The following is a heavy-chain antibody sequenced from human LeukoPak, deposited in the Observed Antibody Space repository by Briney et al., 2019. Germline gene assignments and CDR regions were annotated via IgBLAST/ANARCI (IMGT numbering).Heavy chain of an antibody. V-gene: IGHV3-66*01. D-gene: IGHD3-9*01. CDR2: IYSGGGT. CDR3: ARDGSCSSTSCRNYDILTGYLPPYYYYYMDV. J-gene: IGHJ6*03. Sequence: GGSLRLSCAASGFTVSSNYMSWVRQAPGKGLEWVSVIYSGGGTYYADSVKGRFTISRDNSKNTLYLQMNSLRAEDTAVYYCARDGSCSSTSCRNYDILTGYLPPYYYYYMDVWGKGTTVTVSS. CDR1: GFTVSSNY.